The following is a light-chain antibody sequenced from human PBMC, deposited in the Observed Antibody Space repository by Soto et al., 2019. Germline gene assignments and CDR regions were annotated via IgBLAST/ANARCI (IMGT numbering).Light chain of an antibody. CDR3: AAWDDSLRLIL. V-gene: IGLV1-47*01. CDR2: RSN. J-gene: IGLJ2*01. CDR1: SSNSGSTY. Sequence: QSVLTQPPSASGTPGQRVTNSCSGSSSNSGSTYVYWYQQLPGTAPKLLIYRSNQRPSVVPDRFSGSKSGTSASLAISGLRSEDEGDYHCAAWDDSLRLILFGGGTKLTVL.